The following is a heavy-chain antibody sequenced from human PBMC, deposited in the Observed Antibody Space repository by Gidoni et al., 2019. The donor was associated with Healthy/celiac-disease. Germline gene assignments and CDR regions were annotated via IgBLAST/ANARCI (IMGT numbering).Heavy chain of an antibody. CDR3: ARVGVDLDAFDI. Sequence: QVQLVESGGGVVQPGRSLSLSGAASGFTFSRYGMHWVRQAPGKGLGWLAVIWYDGSNKYYADSVKGRFTISRDNSKNTLYLQMNSLRAEDTAVYYCARVGVDLDAFDIWGQGTMVTVSS. D-gene: IGHD2-21*01. J-gene: IGHJ3*02. V-gene: IGHV3-33*01. CDR1: GFTFSRYG. CDR2: IWYDGSNK.